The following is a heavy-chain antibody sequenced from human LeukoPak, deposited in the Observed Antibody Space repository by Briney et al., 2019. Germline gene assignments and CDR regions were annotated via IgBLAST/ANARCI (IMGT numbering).Heavy chain of an antibody. CDR3: ASNILAPWGGDAFDI. Sequence: GASVKVSCKASGYTFTGYYMHWVRQAPGQGLEWMGWINPNSGGTNYAQKFQGRVTMTRDTSISTAYMELSRLRSDDTAVYYCASNILAPWGGDAFDIWGQGTMVTVSS. CDR1: GYTFTGYY. V-gene: IGHV1-2*02. J-gene: IGHJ3*02. D-gene: IGHD2/OR15-2a*01. CDR2: INPNSGGT.